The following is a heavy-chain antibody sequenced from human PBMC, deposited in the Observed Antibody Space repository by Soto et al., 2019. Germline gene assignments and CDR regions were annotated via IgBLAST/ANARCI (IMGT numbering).Heavy chain of an antibody. J-gene: IGHJ4*02. Sequence: QVQLIQSGAEVKIPGSSVKVSCKASGGAFSNSTLCWVRQAPGQGLEWMGKIVPVPGKAHYAQNFQGRVTITADKSTSTAYMELNSLRSEDTAIYYCAITFGLGIKVLGTANWGQETPVTVSS. CDR3: AITFGLGIKVLGTAN. V-gene: IGHV1-69*02. CDR2: IVPVPGKA. D-gene: IGHD3-16*01. CDR1: GGAFSNST.